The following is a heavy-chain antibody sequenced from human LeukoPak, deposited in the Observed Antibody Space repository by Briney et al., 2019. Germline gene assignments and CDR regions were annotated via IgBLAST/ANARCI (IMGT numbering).Heavy chain of an antibody. J-gene: IGHJ4*02. CDR3: AKTFQAVAGPGVN. CDR2: ISGSGGSA. Sequence: GGSLRLSCAASGFTFSSFAMSWVRQAPGKGLEWVSAISGSGGSAYYADSVKGRFTISRDNSKNTLYLQMNSLRAEDTAVYYCAKTFQAVAGPGVNWGQGTLVTVSS. D-gene: IGHD6-19*01. CDR1: GFTFSSFA. V-gene: IGHV3-23*01.